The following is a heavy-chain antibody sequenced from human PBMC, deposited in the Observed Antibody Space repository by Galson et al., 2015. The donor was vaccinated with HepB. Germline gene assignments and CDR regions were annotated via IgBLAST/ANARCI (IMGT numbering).Heavy chain of an antibody. CDR1: GFIFSTYG. D-gene: IGHD2-15*01. Sequence: SLRLSCAASGFIFSTYGMSWVRQAPGKGLEWVSSISSSSSYIYYADSVKGRFTISRDNAKNSLYLLMNSLRAEDTAVYYCARAKEGSGGSYWFDPWGQGTLVTVSS. CDR3: ARAKEGSGGSYWFDP. J-gene: IGHJ5*02. V-gene: IGHV3-21*01. CDR2: ISSSSSYI.